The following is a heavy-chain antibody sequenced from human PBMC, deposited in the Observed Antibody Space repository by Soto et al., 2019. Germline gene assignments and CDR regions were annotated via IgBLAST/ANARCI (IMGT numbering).Heavy chain of an antibody. CDR3: ARDTQWLPRGTLDY. CDR1: GFTFSSYA. J-gene: IGHJ4*02. Sequence: EVQLLESGGAVVQPGGSLRVSCAASGFTFSSYAMNWVRQAPGKGLEWVSGISGGGGRTYYADSVKGRFTISRDDSKNTLSLQMNSLRAEDTAVYFCARDTQWLPRGTLDYWGQGTLVTVSS. D-gene: IGHD6-19*01. V-gene: IGHV3-23*01. CDR2: ISGGGGRT.